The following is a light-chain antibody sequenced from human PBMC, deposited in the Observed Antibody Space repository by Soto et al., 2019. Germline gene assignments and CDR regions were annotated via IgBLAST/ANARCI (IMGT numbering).Light chain of an antibody. CDR3: QQRSNWHTWT. CDR1: QSVDWC. J-gene: IGKJ1*01. V-gene: IGKV3-11*01. Sequence: VLTQTPATLYLYPGHRATLSCRGSQSVDWCVAWYQQKPGQAPRLLIYDALKRATGTPDRCSGSGSGTDFTLTISSLEPEDFAVYYCQQRSNWHTWTFGQGTKVDI. CDR2: DAL.